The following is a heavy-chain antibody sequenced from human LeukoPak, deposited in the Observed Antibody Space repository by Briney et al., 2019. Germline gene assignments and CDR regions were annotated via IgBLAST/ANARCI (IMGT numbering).Heavy chain of an antibody. J-gene: IGHJ4*02. CDR3: AREGGYCSSTTCYFDS. D-gene: IGHD2-2*01. CDR2: ISYDGSKE. V-gene: IGHV3-30-3*01. CDR1: GFTFSRYA. Sequence: PGRSLRLSYAASGFTFSRYAMHWVRQAPGKGLEWVAVISYDGSKESYADSVKGRFTVSRDNSKNTLYLQMNSPRAEDTAVYYCAREGGYCSSTTCYFDSWGQGTLVTVSS.